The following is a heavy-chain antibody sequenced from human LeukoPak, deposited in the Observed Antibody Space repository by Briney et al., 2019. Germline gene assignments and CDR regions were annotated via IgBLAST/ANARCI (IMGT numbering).Heavy chain of an antibody. D-gene: IGHD3-10*01. Sequence: ASVKVSCKASGYTFTGYYMHWVRQAPGQGLEWMGWTNPNSGGTNYAQKFQGRVTMTRDTSISTAYMELSRLRSDDTAVYYCARDMVRAKSQTHYYYMDVWGKGTTVTVSS. V-gene: IGHV1-2*02. CDR3: ARDMVRAKSQTHYYYMDV. CDR2: TNPNSGGT. CDR1: GYTFTGYY. J-gene: IGHJ6*03.